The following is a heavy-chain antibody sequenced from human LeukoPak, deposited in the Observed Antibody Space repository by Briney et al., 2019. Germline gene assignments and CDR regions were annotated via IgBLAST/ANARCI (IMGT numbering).Heavy chain of an antibody. J-gene: IGHJ4*02. D-gene: IGHD1-26*01. CDR2: IYPGDSDT. V-gene: IGHV5-51*01. CDR3: ARRYSATSLYYFDF. Sequence: GESLKISCKGSGYSFNNFWIGWVRQAPGKGPEWIGMIYPGDSDTRYTPSFEGQVTISADKSISTAYVQWSSLKASDTGTYYCARRYSATSLYYFDFWGQGTLISVSS. CDR1: GYSFNNFW.